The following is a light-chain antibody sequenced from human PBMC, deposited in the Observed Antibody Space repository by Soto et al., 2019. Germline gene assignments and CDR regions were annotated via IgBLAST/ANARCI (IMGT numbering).Light chain of an antibody. CDR1: NGDVGSYNL. V-gene: IGLV2-23*01. Sequence: QSALTQPASVSGSPGQSITISCTGTNGDVGSYNLVSWYQQHPGKAPKLMIYEDTKRPSGDSNRFSGSKSGNTASLTISGLQAEDEADYYCCSYAGSSTWVFGGGTKLTVL. CDR3: CSYAGSSTWV. J-gene: IGLJ3*02. CDR2: EDT.